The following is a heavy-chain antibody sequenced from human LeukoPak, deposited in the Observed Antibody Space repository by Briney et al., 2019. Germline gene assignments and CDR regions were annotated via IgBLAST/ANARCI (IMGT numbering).Heavy chain of an antibody. Sequence: PGGPLRLSCAASGFTFSSYAMHWVRQAPGKGLEYVSAISSNGGSTYYANSVKGRFTISGDNSKNTLYLQMGSLRAEDMAVYYCARDSGGRELLMGNWFDPWGQGTLVTVSS. CDR2: ISSNGGST. V-gene: IGHV3-64*01. CDR3: ARDSGGRELLMGNWFDP. J-gene: IGHJ5*02. CDR1: GFTFSSYA. D-gene: IGHD3-10*01.